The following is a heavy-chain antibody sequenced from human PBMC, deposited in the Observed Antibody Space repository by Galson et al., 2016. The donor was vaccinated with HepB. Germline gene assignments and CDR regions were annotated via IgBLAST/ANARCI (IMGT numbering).Heavy chain of an antibody. D-gene: IGHD5-18*01. J-gene: IGHJ4*02. V-gene: IGHV3-15*01. Sequence: SLRLSCAASTFTLKFSDYAFGWVRQAPGQGLEWVGRIKSYTDGGTTEYAAPMKGRFTFSRDESNNRLYLQMNSLKTEDTAVYYCTTSSTRGYTYGPSAYWGRGTLVAVSS. CDR3: TTSSTRGYTYGPSAY. CDR1: TFTLKFSDY. CDR2: IKSYTDGGTT.